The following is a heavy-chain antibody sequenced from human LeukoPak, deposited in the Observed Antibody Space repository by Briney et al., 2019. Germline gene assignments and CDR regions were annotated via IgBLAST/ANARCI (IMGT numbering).Heavy chain of an antibody. CDR1: GYSISSAYS. CDR2: IYYRGTT. V-gene: IGHV4-61*01. D-gene: IGHD2/OR15-2a*01. J-gene: IGHJ6*03. CDR3: ARVTEYHYYYMDV. Sequence: SETLSLTCNVFGYSISSAYSWGWIRQPPGKGLEWIGYIYYRGTTNYNPSLKSRVTISLDTSKNQFSLKLSSVTAADTAVYYCARVTEYHYYYMDVWGKGTTVTISS.